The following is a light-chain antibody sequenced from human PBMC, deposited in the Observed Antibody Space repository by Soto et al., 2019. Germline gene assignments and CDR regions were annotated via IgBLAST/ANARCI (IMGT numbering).Light chain of an antibody. V-gene: IGKV1-33*01. J-gene: IGKJ4*01. CDR1: QDISNY. CDR3: QQYENPLLT. Sequence: DIQMIQSPSSLSASVGDRVTITCQASQDISNYLNWYQQKPGKAPKLLIYDASNLETGVPSRFSGSGSGTDFTFTISGLQPEDTATYYCQQYENPLLTFGGGTKVEIK. CDR2: DAS.